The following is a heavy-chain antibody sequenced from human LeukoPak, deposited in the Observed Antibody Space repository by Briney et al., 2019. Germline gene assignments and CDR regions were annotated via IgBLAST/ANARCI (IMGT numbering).Heavy chain of an antibody. CDR2: INAGNGNT. J-gene: IGHJ3*02. CDR1: GYTFTSYA. CDR3: AREWAYCSGGSCYDAFDI. Sequence: ASVKVSCKASGYTFTSYAMHWVRQAPGQRLEWMGWINAGNGNTKYSQKFQGRVTITRDTSASTAYMELSSLRSEDTAVYYCAREWAYCSGGSCYDAFDIWGQGTMVTVFS. D-gene: IGHD2-15*01. V-gene: IGHV1-3*01.